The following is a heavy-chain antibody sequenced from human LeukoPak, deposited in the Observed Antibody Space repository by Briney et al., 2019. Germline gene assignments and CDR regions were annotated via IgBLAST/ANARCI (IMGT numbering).Heavy chain of an antibody. CDR2: IIPIFGTA. Sequence: GASVKVSCKASGGTFSNYAISWVRQAPGQGLEWMGGIIPIFGTANYAQKFRGRVTITADKSTRTAYMELSSLRSEDTAVYYCARGIAAAGTVWFDPWGQGTLVTVSS. J-gene: IGHJ5*02. V-gene: IGHV1-69*06. CDR3: ARGIAAAGTVWFDP. CDR1: GGTFSNYA. D-gene: IGHD6-13*01.